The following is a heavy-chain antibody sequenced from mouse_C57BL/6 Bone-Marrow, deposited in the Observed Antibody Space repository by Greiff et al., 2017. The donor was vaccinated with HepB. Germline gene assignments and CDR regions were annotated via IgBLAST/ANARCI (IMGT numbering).Heavy chain of an antibody. J-gene: IGHJ3*01. D-gene: IGHD2-2*01. V-gene: IGHV1-64*01. CDR3: ARPWLTAWFAY. CDR1: GYTFTSYW. CDR2: IHPNSGST. Sequence: QVQLQQPGAELVKPGASVKLSCKASGYTFTSYWMHWVNQRPGQGLEWIGMIHPNSGSTNYNEKFKSKATLTVDKSSSTAYMQLSSLTSEDSAVYYCARPWLTAWFAYWGQGTLVTVSA.